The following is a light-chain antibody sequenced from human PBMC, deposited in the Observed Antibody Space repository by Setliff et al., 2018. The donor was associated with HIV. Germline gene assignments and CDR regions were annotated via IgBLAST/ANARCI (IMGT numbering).Light chain of an antibody. J-gene: IGLJ2*01. CDR1: NIGSKS. Sequence: SYELTKPPSVSVAPGKTASTTCGGNNIGSKSVYWYQQKPGQAHVLVISYNSDRPSGTPERFSGSNSGNTATLTISRVEAGDEADYYCQVWDSSSDLHVVFGGGTKVTVL. CDR3: QVWDSSSDLHVV. V-gene: IGLV3-21*04. CDR2: YNS.